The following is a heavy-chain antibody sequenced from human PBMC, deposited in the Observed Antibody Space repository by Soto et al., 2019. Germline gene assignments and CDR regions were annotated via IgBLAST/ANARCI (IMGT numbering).Heavy chain of an antibody. CDR3: ARVTSP. Sequence: SETLSLTCAVYGGSFSGYYWSWIRQPPGKGLEWIGEINHSGSTNYNPSLKSRVTISVDTSKNQFSLKLSSVTAADTAVYYCARVTSPCGQGTLVTVSS. CDR2: INHSGST. J-gene: IGHJ5*02. CDR1: GGSFSGYY. V-gene: IGHV4-34*01.